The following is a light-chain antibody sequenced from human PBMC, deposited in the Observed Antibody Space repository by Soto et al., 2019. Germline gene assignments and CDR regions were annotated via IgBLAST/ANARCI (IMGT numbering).Light chain of an antibody. Sequence: DIQMTQSPSTLSASVGDRVTITCRASQTISTWLAWYQQKPGKAPRLLIYRASSLETGVPSRFSGSGFGTQFTLTISSLQPDDFATYYCQQCDSYWTFGQGTKVEIK. CDR3: QQCDSYWT. V-gene: IGKV1-5*03. CDR2: RAS. J-gene: IGKJ1*01. CDR1: QTISTW.